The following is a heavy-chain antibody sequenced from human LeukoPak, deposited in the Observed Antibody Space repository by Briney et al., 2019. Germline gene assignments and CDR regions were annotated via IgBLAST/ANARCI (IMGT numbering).Heavy chain of an antibody. Sequence: GGSLRLSCAASGFTFSTYSMNWVRQAPGKGLEWVSYISSSGSNIYYADSVKGRFTISRDNAKNSLYLQMNSLRAEDTAVYYCARDRGGCGWYDYWGQGTLVTVSS. CDR3: ARDRGGCGWYDY. CDR1: GFTFSTYS. D-gene: IGHD6-19*01. CDR2: ISSSGSNI. J-gene: IGHJ4*02. V-gene: IGHV3-21*01.